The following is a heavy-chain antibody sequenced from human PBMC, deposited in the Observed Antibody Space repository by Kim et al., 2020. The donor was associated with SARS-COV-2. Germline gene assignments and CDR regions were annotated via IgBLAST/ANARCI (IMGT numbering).Heavy chain of an antibody. J-gene: IGHJ6*02. CDR3: ARGYFWSGYFPYYYYGMDV. Sequence: KGRFTISRENAKNSLYLQMNSLGAGDTAVYYCARGYFWSGYFPYYYYGMDVWGQGTTVTVSS. D-gene: IGHD3-3*01. V-gene: IGHV3-13*01.